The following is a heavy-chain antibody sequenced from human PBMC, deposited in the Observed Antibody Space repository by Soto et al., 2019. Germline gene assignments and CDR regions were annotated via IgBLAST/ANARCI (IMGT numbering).Heavy chain of an antibody. J-gene: IGHJ4*02. Sequence: QVQLVESGGGVVQPGRSLRPSCAASGFTFSSYGMHWVRQAPGKGLEWVAVIWYDGSNKYYADSVKGRFTISRDNSKNTLYLQMNSLRAEDTAVYYCARDLGAKDPSGFDYWGQGTLVTVSS. CDR3: ARDLGAKDPSGFDY. D-gene: IGHD3-10*01. CDR1: GFTFSSYG. CDR2: IWYDGSNK. V-gene: IGHV3-33*01.